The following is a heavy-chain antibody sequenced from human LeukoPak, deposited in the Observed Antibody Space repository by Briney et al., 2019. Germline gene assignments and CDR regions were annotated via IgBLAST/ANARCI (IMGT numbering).Heavy chain of an antibody. V-gene: IGHV3-7*01. CDR3: AREDYDFWSGYYMDY. J-gene: IGHJ4*02. CDR2: IKQDGSEK. Sequence: PGGSLRPSCAASGFTFSSYWMSWVRQAPGKGLEWVANIKQDGSEKYYVDSVKGRFTISRDNAKNSLYLQMNSLRAEDTAVYYCAREDYDFWSGYYMDYWGQGTLVTVSS. CDR1: GFTFSSYW. D-gene: IGHD3-3*01.